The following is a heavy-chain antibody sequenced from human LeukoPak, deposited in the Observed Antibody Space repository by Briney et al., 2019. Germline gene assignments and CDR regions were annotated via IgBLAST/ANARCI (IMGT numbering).Heavy chain of an antibody. V-gene: IGHV3-30-3*01. D-gene: IGHD3-3*01. Sequence: GGSLRLSCAASGFTFSSYDMNWVRQAPGKGLEWVAVISYDGINKYYADSVKGRFTISRDSSKNTLYLRMNSLRSEDTAVYYCARDGGGYYFDYWGQGTLVTVSS. CDR1: GFTFSSYD. CDR2: ISYDGINK. J-gene: IGHJ4*02. CDR3: ARDGGGYYFDY.